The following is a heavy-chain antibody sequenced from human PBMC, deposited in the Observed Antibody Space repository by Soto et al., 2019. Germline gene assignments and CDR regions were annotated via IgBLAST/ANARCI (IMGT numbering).Heavy chain of an antibody. CDR1: GYTLTSYG. Sequence: GASGKVSCKASGYTLTSYGISSVRQAPGQGLEWMGWISAYNGNTNYAQKLQGRVTMTTDTSTSTAYRELRSLRSDDTAVYYCARGRIAARLYHNWFDPWGQGTLVTVSS. CDR2: ISAYNGNT. J-gene: IGHJ5*02. D-gene: IGHD6-6*01. CDR3: ARGRIAARLYHNWFDP. V-gene: IGHV1-18*01.